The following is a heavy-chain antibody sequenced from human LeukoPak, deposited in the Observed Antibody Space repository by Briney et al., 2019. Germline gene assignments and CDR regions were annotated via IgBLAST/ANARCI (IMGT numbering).Heavy chain of an antibody. J-gene: IGHJ4*02. CDR3: TRGSSGSFDF. CDR2: IKHDGSEE. CDR1: GFTFNTYR. Sequence: PGGSLRLSCAASGFTFNTYRMSWVRQAPGKGLEWVANIKHDGSEENYVDSVKGRFTISRDNAKNSLFLQMNSLRAEDTAVYYCTRGSSGSFDFWGQGTLVTVSS. V-gene: IGHV3-7*01. D-gene: IGHD3-10*01.